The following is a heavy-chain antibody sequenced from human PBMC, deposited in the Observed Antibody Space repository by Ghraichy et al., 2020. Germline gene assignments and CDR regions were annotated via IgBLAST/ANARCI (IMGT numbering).Heavy chain of an antibody. D-gene: IGHD3-10*01. CDR3: ARDRAYYYGSGSYYDYYGMDV. CDR2: INPNSGGT. J-gene: IGHJ6*02. CDR1: GYTFTGYY. V-gene: IGHV1-2*04. Sequence: ASVKVSCKASGYTFTGYYMHWVRQAPGQGLEWMGWINPNSGGTNYAQKFQGWVTMTRDTSISTAYMELSRLRSDDTAVYYCARDRAYYYGSGSYYDYYGMDVWGQGTTVTVSS.